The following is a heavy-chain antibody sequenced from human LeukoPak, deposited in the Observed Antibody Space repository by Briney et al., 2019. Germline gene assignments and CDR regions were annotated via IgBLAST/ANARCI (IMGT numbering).Heavy chain of an antibody. D-gene: IGHD6-13*01. Sequence: SETLSLTCAVYGGSFSGYYWSWIRQPPGKGLEWIGEINHSGSTNYNPSLKSRVTISVDTSKNQFSPKLSSVAAADTAVYYCARVQGGYSSSWYSLPNWFDPWGQGTLVTVSS. CDR1: GGSFSGYY. J-gene: IGHJ5*02. CDR2: INHSGST. V-gene: IGHV4-34*01. CDR3: ARVQGGYSSSWYSLPNWFDP.